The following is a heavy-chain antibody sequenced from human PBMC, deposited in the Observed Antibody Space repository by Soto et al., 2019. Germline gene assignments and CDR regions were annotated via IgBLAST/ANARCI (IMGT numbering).Heavy chain of an antibody. Sequence: PSETLSLTCTVSGGSISSGDYYWSWIRQPPGKGLEWIGYIYYSGSTYYNPSLKSRVTISVDTSKNQFSLKLSSVTAADTAVYYCARESGGSESYHIHWFDPWGQGTLVTVS. CDR3: ARESGGSESYHIHWFDP. J-gene: IGHJ5*02. CDR1: GGSISSGDYY. V-gene: IGHV4-30-4*01. CDR2: IYYSGST. D-gene: IGHD3-10*01.